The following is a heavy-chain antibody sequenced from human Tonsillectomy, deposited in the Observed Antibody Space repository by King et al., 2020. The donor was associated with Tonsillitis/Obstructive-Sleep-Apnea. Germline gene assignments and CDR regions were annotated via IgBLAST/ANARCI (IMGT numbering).Heavy chain of an antibody. J-gene: IGHJ5*02. Sequence: QLVQSGAEVKKPGESLRISCKGSGYSFTSYWISWVRQMPGKGLEWMGRSDPSDSYTNYSPSFQGHVTISADKSISTAYLQWSSLKASDTAMYYCASHIYWSSTSCYFDPWGQGTLVTVSS. D-gene: IGHD2-2*01. CDR3: ASHIYWSSTSCYFDP. V-gene: IGHV5-10-1*01. CDR2: SDPSDSYT. CDR1: GYSFTSYW.